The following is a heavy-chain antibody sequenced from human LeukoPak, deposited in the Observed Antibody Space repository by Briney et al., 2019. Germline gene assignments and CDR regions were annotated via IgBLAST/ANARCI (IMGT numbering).Heavy chain of an antibody. CDR2: ISGSGGST. CDR1: GFTCSSYA. Sequence: PGGSLRLSCAASGFTCSSYAMSWVRQAPGKGLEWVSAISGSGGSTYYADSVKGRFTISRDNSKNTLYLQMNSLRAEDTAVYYCAKNAATTISLGTDYYGMDVWGQGTTVTVSS. CDR3: AKNAATTISLGTDYYGMDV. V-gene: IGHV3-23*01. D-gene: IGHD3-3*01. J-gene: IGHJ6*02.